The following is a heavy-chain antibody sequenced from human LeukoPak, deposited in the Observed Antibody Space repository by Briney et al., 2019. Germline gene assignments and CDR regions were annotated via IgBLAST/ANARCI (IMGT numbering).Heavy chain of an antibody. CDR2: ISGSGGST. J-gene: IGHJ4*02. V-gene: IGHV3-23*01. CDR3: AKDLYHGGSYFIFDY. CDR1: GFTFSSYA. D-gene: IGHD1-26*01. Sequence: GGSLRLSCAASGFTFSSYAMSWVRQAPGKGLEWVSAISGSGGSTYYADSVKGRFTISGDNSKNTLYLQMNSLRAEDTAVYYCAKDLYHGGSYFIFDYWGQGTLVTVSS.